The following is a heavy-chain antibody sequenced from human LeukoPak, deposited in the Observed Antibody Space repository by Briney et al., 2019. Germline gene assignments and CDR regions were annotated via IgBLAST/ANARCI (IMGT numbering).Heavy chain of an antibody. CDR2: ISGSGGST. CDR1: GFTFSSYA. V-gene: IGHV3-23*01. D-gene: IGHD5-24*01. CDR3: AKGRDGYNADFDY. Sequence: GGSLRLSCAASGFTFSSYAMSCVPQAPGKGLEWVSGISGSGGSTYYADSVKGRFTISRDNSKNTLYLQMNSLRAEDTAVYYCAKGRDGYNADFDYWGQGTLVTVSS. J-gene: IGHJ4*02.